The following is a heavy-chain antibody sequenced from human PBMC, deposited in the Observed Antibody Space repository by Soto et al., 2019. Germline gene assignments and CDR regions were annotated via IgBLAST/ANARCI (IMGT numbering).Heavy chain of an antibody. D-gene: IGHD4-4*01. Sequence: SETLSLTCSVSGGSISSRTFWWAWIRQPPGKGLEWIGDMYYSGSSYSSPSLKSRVTLSVDTSKNQLSLKLNSVTAADTAVYYCARHPRDDYNYGGSVIFDYWGQGTLVTVSS. V-gene: IGHV4-39*01. CDR2: MYYSGSS. J-gene: IGHJ4*02. CDR3: ARHPRDDYNYGGSVIFDY. CDR1: GGSISSRTFW.